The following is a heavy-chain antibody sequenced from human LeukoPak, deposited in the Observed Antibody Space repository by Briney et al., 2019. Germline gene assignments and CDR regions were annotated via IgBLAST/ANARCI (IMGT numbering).Heavy chain of an antibody. V-gene: IGHV4-59*02. CDR3: ARIHRYCSGGACYVLDN. D-gene: IGHD2-15*01. Sequence: SETLSLTCVVSGGSVSGYYWGWIRQPPGRGLEWIGYVYYSGSTNYNPSFKSRITISVDTSRNQFSLQLSSVSAADTAVYYCARIHRYCSGGACYVLDNWGQGTLVAVSS. CDR2: VYYSGST. CDR1: GGSVSGYY. J-gene: IGHJ4*02.